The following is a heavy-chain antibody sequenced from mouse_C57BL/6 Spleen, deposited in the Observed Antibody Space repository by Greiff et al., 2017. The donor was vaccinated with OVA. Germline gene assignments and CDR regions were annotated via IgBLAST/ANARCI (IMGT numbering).Heavy chain of an antibody. Sequence: QVQLQQSGPELVKPGASVKLSCKASGYTFTSYWMQWVTPRPGQGLEWIGEIDPSDSYTNYNQKFKGKATLTVDTSSSTAYMQRSSLTSEDSSVYHRETDSPGIDHGGQGTPLTDSS. CDR1: GYTFTSYW. CDR3: ETDSPGIDH. D-gene: IGHD3-2*01. CDR2: IDPSDSYT. V-gene: IGHV1-50*01. J-gene: IGHJ2*01.